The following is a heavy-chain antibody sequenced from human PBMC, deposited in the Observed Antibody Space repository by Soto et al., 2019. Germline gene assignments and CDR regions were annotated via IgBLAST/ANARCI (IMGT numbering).Heavy chain of an antibody. Sequence: GSLRLSCAASGFTFSSYEMNWVRQAPGKGLEWVSYISSSGSTIYYADSVKGRFTISRDNAKNSLYLQMNSLRAEDTAVYYCARVYYGSGSYYNYFDYWGQGTLVTVSS. J-gene: IGHJ4*02. CDR1: GFTFSSYE. D-gene: IGHD3-10*01. V-gene: IGHV3-48*03. CDR2: ISSSGSTI. CDR3: ARVYYGSGSYYNYFDY.